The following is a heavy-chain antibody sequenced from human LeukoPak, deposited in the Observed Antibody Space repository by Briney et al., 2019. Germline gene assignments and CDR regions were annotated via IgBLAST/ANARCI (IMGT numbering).Heavy chain of an antibody. J-gene: IGHJ4*02. Sequence: PSETLSLTCTVSGGSISSSSYYWGWIRQPPGKGLEWIGSIYYSGSTYYNPSLKSRVTISVDASKNQFSLKLSSVTAADTAVYYCARHWDIVVVPAAPYYFDYWGQGTLVTVSS. CDR1: GGSISSSSYY. D-gene: IGHD2-2*01. CDR2: IYYSGST. V-gene: IGHV4-39*01. CDR3: ARHWDIVVVPAAPYYFDY.